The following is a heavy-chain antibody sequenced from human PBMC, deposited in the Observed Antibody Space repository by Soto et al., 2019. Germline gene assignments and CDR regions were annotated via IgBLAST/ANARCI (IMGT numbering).Heavy chain of an antibody. V-gene: IGHV3-72*01. CDR1: GFTFSDHF. D-gene: IGHD4-17*01. CDR2: SRNKANSYST. CDR3: TRHLLRGRGMDV. J-gene: IGHJ6*02. Sequence: EVQLVESGGGLVQPGGSLRLSCAASGFTFSDHFMDWVRQAPGKGLEWVGRSRNKANSYSTEYAASVKGRFTVSRDDSKNSLYLQMNSLRTEDAAVYYCTRHLLRGRGMDVWGQGTTVAVSS.